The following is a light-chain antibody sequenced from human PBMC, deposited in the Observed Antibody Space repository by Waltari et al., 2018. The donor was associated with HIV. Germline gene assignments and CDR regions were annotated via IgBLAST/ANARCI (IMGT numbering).Light chain of an antibody. CDR2: DTD. Sequence: QDVVTQEPSLSVYPGATVTPPCTPFTGCIARCHFSYWFQMSEGHDPRTLIYDTDKSHAWTPGRFSGSIVGGKATLTLLGAQPEDEGAYYCLISYNGVRVFGGGTKLTV. CDR3: LISYNGVRV. J-gene: IGLJ3*02. CDR1: TGCIARCHF. V-gene: IGLV7-46*02.